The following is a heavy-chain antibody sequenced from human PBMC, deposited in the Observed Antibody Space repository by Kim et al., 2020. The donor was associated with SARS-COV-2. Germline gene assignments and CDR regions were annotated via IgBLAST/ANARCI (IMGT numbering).Heavy chain of an antibody. V-gene: IGHV3-33*01. Sequence: GGSLRLSCAASGFTFSSYGMHWVRQAPGKGLEWVAVIWYDGSNKYYADSVKGRFTISRDNSKNTLYLQMNSLRAEDTAVYYCATKENYYGSGSGAFDIWGQGTMVTVSS. D-gene: IGHD3-10*01. CDR1: GFTFSSYG. CDR3: ATKENYYGSGSGAFDI. J-gene: IGHJ3*02. CDR2: IWYDGSNK.